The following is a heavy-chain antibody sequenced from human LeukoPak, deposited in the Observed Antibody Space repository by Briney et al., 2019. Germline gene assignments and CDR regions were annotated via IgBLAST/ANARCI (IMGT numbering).Heavy chain of an antibody. J-gene: IGHJ6*04. CDR2: ISSSGSTI. Sequence: GGSLRLSCAASGFTFSSYEMNWVRQAPGKGLEWVSYISSSGSTIYYADSVKGRFTISRDNAKNSLYLQMNSLRAEDTAVYYCAELGITMIGGVWGKGATVTISP. CDR3: AELGITMIGGV. V-gene: IGHV3-48*03. CDR1: GFTFSSYE. D-gene: IGHD3-10*02.